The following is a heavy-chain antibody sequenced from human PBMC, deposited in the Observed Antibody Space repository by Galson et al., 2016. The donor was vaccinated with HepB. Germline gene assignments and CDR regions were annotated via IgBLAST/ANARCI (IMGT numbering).Heavy chain of an antibody. J-gene: IGHJ4*02. CDR1: GFTFTTSS. D-gene: IGHD3-10*01. Sequence: SLRLSCAVSGFTFTTSSMSWVRQAPGKGLEWVSGISQDGLSRYYADSVKGRFPISRDTSKNTLSLQMDSLRAEDTAVYYCATGRGFGNPFDYWGQGTLVTVSS. V-gene: IGHV3-23*01. CDR2: ISQDGLSR. CDR3: ATGRGFGNPFDY.